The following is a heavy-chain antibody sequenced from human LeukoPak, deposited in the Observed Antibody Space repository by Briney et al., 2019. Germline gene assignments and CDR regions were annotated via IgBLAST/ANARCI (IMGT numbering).Heavy chain of an antibody. V-gene: IGHV3-21*01. Sequence: GGSLRLSCAASGFTFSSYSMNWVRQAPGKGLEWVSSISSSSSYIYYADSVKGRFTISRDNAKNSLYLQMNSLRAEGTAVYYCARSLRGAYYFYMDVWGKGTTVTVSS. D-gene: IGHD3-10*01. CDR2: ISSSSSYI. J-gene: IGHJ6*03. CDR3: ARSLRGAYYFYMDV. CDR1: GFTFSSYS.